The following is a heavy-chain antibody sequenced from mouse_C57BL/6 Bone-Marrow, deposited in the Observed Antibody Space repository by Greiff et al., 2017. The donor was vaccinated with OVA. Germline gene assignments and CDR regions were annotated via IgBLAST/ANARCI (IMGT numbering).Heavy chain of an antibody. V-gene: IGHV1-26*01. CDR1: GYTFTDYY. J-gene: IGHJ4*01. CDR2: INPNNGGT. Sequence: VQLQQSGPELVKPGASVKISCKASGYTFTDYYMNWVQQSHGKSLEWIGDINPNNGGTSYNQKFKGQATLSLDKSASIAYMELRSLTSEEYAGDYCARKYRMDDWGKGTSVTVSS. CDR3: ARKYRMDD. D-gene: IGHD2-10*02.